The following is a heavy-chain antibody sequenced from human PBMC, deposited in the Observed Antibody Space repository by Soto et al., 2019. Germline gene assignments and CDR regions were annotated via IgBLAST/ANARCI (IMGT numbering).Heavy chain of an antibody. CDR3: VSDRGYGHASVPYS. Sequence: QAHLVESGGGVVQPGRSLRLSWAASGFTVTSYGMHWVRQAPGTRLEWVAVISYDGGLQHYADSVKGRFTISRDNSKNMVLLQMNSLRAEDTAVYYCVSDRGYGHASVPYSWGQGTLVSFSS. V-gene: IGHV3-30*03. CDR1: GFTVTSYG. D-gene: IGHD5-18*01. J-gene: IGHJ4*02. CDR2: ISYDGGLQ.